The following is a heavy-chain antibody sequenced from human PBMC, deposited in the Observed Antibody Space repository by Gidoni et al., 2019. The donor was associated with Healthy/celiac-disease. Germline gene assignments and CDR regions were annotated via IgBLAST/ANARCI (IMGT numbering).Heavy chain of an antibody. CDR1: GCTFTGPA. J-gene: IGHJ4*02. Sequence: EVQLVESGGGLVQPGGSLRLSCAASGCTFTGPAMEWVRQASGKGLAWVGRMRRKANRYATSYAASVKGRLNISRDDSKNPAYLQMNSLNTEDTAVYYCTRRRGGSGWYPFDYWGQGTLVTVSS. CDR2: MRRKANRYAT. V-gene: IGHV3-73*02. CDR3: TRRRGGSGWYPFDY. D-gene: IGHD6-19*01.